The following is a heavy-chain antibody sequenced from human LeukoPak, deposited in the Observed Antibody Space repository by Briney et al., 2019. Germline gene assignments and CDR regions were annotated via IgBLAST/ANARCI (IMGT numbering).Heavy chain of an antibody. V-gene: IGHV1-58*01. Sequence: GASVKVSCKASGFTFTSSAVQWVRQARGQRLEWIGWIVVGSGNTNYAQKFQERVTITRHMSTSTAYMELSSLRSEDTAVYYCAVAIAAAGPGGYWGQGTLVTVSS. D-gene: IGHD6-13*01. CDR2: IVVGSGNT. CDR1: GFTFTSSA. J-gene: IGHJ4*02. CDR3: AVAIAAAGPGGY.